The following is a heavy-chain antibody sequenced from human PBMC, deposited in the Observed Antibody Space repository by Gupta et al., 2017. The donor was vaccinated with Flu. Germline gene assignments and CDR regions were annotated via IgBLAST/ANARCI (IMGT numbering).Heavy chain of an antibody. D-gene: IGHD3-22*01. CDR3: AKLEGIPRTWDYYDSSGYYFGY. CDR1: GFTFSSYD. V-gene: IGHV3-23*01. Sequence: EVQLLESGGGLVQPGGSLRLSCAASGFTFSSYDMSWVRQAPGKGLEWVSAISDSGGSTYYADSVKGRFTISRDNSKNTLYLQMNSLRAEDTAVYYCAKLEGIPRTWDYYDSSGYYFGYWGQGTLVTVSS. J-gene: IGHJ4*02. CDR2: ISDSGGST.